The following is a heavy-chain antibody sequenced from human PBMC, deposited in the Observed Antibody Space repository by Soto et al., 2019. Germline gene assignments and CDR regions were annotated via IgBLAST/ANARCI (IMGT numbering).Heavy chain of an antibody. CDR2: ISYDGSNK. CDR1: GFTFSSYA. V-gene: IGHV3-30-3*01. Sequence: PGGSLRLSCAASGFTFSSYAMHWVRQAPGKGLEWVAVISYDGSNKYYADSVKGRFTISGDNSKNTLYLQMNSLRAEDTAVYYCARDRVVPAAIRSYYYYGMDVWGQGTTVTVS. J-gene: IGHJ6*02. CDR3: ARDRVVPAAIRSYYYYGMDV. D-gene: IGHD2-2*02.